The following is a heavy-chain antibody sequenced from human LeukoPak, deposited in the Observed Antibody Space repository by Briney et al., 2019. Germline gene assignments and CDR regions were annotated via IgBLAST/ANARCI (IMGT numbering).Heavy chain of an antibody. CDR3: ARSYSSSWYWFDP. D-gene: IGHD6-13*01. CDR2: IYHSGST. CDR1: GGSISSGGYS. Sequence: SETLSLTCAVSGGSISSGGYSWSWIRQPPGKGLEGIGYIYHSGSTYYNPSLKSRVTISVDRSKNQFSLKLSSVTAADTAVYYCARSYSSSWYWFDPWGQGTLVTVSS. V-gene: IGHV4-30-2*01. J-gene: IGHJ5*02.